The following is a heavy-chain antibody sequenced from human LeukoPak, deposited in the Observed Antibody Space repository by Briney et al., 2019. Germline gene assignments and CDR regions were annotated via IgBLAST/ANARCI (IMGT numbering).Heavy chain of an antibody. Sequence: PSETLSLTCSASGASTSSRYWSWIRQSPGRTLEWIGHIYNGRSTKYNPSLTSRVTISVDTSKNQFSLRMTSVTASVTAIYYCAQTTGWPGFDFWGPGALVTVSS. V-gene: IGHV4-59*08. D-gene: IGHD6-19*01. J-gene: IGHJ4*02. CDR1: GASTSSRY. CDR3: AQTTGWPGFDF. CDR2: IYNGRST.